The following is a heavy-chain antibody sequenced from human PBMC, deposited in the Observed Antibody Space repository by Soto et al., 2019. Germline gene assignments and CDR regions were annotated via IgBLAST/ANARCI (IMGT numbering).Heavy chain of an antibody. CDR1: GASVSSGNYY. CDR3: ARHAVYSSGFTDY. D-gene: IGHD6-19*01. V-gene: IGHV4-39*01. J-gene: IGHJ4*02. CDR2: IYYSGST. Sequence: PSETLSLTCTVAGASVSSGNYYRSWIRQPPGKGLEWIGSIYYSGSTYYNPSLKSRVTISVDTSKNQFSLKLSSVTAADTAVYYCARHAVYSSGFTDYWGQGTLVTVSS.